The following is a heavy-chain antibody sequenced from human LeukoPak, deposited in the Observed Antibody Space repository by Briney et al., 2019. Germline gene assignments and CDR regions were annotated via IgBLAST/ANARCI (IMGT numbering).Heavy chain of an antibody. Sequence: GESLKISCKGSGSSFTSYWIGWVRQLPGKGLEWMGIIYPGDSDTRYSPSFQGQVTISADKSISTAYLQWSSLKASDTAMYYCASPTTVTTIAFDIWGQGTMVTVSS. J-gene: IGHJ3*02. CDR1: GSSFTSYW. CDR2: IYPGDSDT. D-gene: IGHD4-17*01. V-gene: IGHV5-51*01. CDR3: ASPTTVTTIAFDI.